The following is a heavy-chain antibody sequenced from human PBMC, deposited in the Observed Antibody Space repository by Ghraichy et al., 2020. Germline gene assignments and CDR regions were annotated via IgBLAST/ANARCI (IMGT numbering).Heavy chain of an antibody. V-gene: IGHV3-30*18. J-gene: IGHJ6*02. CDR1: GFTFSKYG. CDR2: ISYDGSNK. CDR3: AKERDTSGYYSFRGDYYGMDV. Sequence: GGSQRLSCAASGFTFSKYGMHWVRQAPGKGLEWVAVISYDGSNKYYADSVKGRLTISRDNSKNTLYLQVNSLRAEDTAVYYCAKERDTSGYYSFRGDYYGMDVWGQGTTVTVSS. D-gene: IGHD3-22*01.